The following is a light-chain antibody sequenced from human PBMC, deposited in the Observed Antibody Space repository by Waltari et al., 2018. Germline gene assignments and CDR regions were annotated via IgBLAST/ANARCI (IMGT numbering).Light chain of an antibody. J-gene: IGLJ1*01. V-gene: IGLV2-23*01. CDR2: EGN. CDR1: NSDVGRYNL. Sequence: QSALTQPASVSGSPGQSITISCTGTNSDVGRYNLVTWYQQHPGKAPKLMIYEGNRRPSGSSDRFSGSKSGNTASLTISGLQAEDEADYYCCSYAGSTTYVFGTGTKVTVL. CDR3: CSYAGSTTYV.